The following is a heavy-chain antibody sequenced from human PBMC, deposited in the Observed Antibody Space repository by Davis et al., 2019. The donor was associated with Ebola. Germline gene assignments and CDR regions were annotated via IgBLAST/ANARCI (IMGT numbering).Heavy chain of an antibody. CDR3: ARDRSGSSYPFDS. CDR1: GFNISAFW. J-gene: IGHJ4*02. V-gene: IGHV3-74*01. D-gene: IGHD1-26*01. CDR2: INGDGSRI. Sequence: PGGSLRFSCAASGFNISAFWMHWVRQAPGKGLEWVSRINGDGSRIYFADSVKGRFSISRDSANTLHLHMNSLRAGDTAVYYCARDRSGSSYPFDSWGQGTLVTVSS.